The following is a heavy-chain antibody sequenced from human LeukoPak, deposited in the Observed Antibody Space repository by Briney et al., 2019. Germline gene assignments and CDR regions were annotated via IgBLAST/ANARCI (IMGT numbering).Heavy chain of an antibody. CDR1: GGSISSGGYS. CDR3: ARGTLWFGEFPRYFDY. V-gene: IGHV4-30-2*01. J-gene: IGHJ4*02. D-gene: IGHD3-10*01. Sequence: SETLSLTCAVSGGSISSGGYSWSWIRQPPGKGLEWIGYIHHSGSTYYNPSLKSRVTISVDRSKNQFSLKLSSVTAADTAVYYCARGTLWFGEFPRYFDYWGQGTLVTVSS. CDR2: IHHSGST.